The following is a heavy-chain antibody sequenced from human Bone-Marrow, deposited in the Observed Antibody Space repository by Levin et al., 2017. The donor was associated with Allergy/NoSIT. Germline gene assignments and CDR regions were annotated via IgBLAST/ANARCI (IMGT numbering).Heavy chain of an antibody. J-gene: IGHJ4*02. Sequence: TGGSLRLSCTASGFTFSNYAMHWVRQAPGKGLEWVAVISYDGNTKYYADSVRGRFTISRDYPKKTLYLQMNSLRAEDTAVYYCAKDIGFGENRENHFDYWGQGTLVTVSS. V-gene: IGHV3-30*18. CDR1: GFTFSNYA. D-gene: IGHD3-10*01. CDR2: ISYDGNTK. CDR3: AKDIGFGENRENHFDY.